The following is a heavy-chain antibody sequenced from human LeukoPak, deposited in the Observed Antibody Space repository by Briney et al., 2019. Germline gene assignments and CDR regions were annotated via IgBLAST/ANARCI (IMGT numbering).Heavy chain of an antibody. D-gene: IGHD1-26*01. J-gene: IGHJ6*02. CDR2: MNPNSGNT. V-gene: IGHV1-8*01. Sequence: ASVKVSCKASGYTFTSYDINWVRQATGQGLEWMGWMNPNSGNTGYAQKFQGRVTMTRNTSISTAYMELSSLRSEDTAVYYCAEAKDYYYGMDVWGQGTTATVSS. CDR1: GYTFTSYD. CDR3: AEAKDYYYGMDV.